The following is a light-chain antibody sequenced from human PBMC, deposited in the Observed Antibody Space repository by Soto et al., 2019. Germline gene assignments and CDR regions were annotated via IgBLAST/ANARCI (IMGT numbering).Light chain of an antibody. CDR2: DVS. Sequence: QSALTQPRSVSGSPGQSVTISCTGNSSDVGGYNYVSWYQQQPGKGPKLMIYDVSKRPSGVPDRFSGSKSGNTASLTISRLQAEDEADYYCCSYEASDGVSGGGINLSVL. CDR3: CSYEASDGV. CDR1: SSDVGGYNY. V-gene: IGLV2-11*01. J-gene: IGLJ2*01.